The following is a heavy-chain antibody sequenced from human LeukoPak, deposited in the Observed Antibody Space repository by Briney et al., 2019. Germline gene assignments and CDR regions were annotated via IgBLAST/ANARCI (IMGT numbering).Heavy chain of an antibody. CDR3: ARGGGCSGGSCYNWFDP. V-gene: IGHV1-3*03. D-gene: IGHD2-15*01. Sequence: GASVKLSCKASGYTFTSYAMHWVRQAPGQRLEWMGWINAGNGNTKYSQEFQGRVTITRDTSASTAYMELSSLRSEGMAVYYCARGGGCSGGSCYNWFDPWGQGTLVTVSS. CDR2: INAGNGNT. J-gene: IGHJ5*02. CDR1: GYTFTSYA.